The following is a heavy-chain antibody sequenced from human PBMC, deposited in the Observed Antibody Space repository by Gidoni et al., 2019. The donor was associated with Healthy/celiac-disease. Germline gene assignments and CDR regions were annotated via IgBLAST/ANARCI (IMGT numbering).Heavy chain of an antibody. CDR3: ARESYDFWSGYYHFDY. V-gene: IGHV3-30*01. D-gene: IGHD3-3*01. CDR1: GFTFSSYA. Sequence: QVQLVESGGGVVQPGRSLRLSCAASGFTFSSYAMHWVRQAPGKGLEWVAVISYDGSNKYYADSVKGRFTISRDNSKNTLYLQMNSLRAEDTAVYYCARESYDFWSGYYHFDYWGQGTLVTVSS. CDR2: ISYDGSNK. J-gene: IGHJ4*02.